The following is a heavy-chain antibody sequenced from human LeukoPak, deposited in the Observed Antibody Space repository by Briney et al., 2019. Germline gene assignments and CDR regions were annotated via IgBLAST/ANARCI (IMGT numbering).Heavy chain of an antibody. CDR3: ARAGQPAYYDSSGYYENLYYFDY. D-gene: IGHD3-22*01. CDR2: ISGSGGST. CDR1: GFTFSSYA. V-gene: IGHV3-23*01. Sequence: QPGGSLRLSCAASGFTFSSYAMSWVRQAPGKGLEWVSAISGSGGSTYYADSVKGRFTISRDNSKNTLYLQMNSLRAEDTAVYYCARAGQPAYYDSSGYYENLYYFDYWGQGTLVTVSS. J-gene: IGHJ4*02.